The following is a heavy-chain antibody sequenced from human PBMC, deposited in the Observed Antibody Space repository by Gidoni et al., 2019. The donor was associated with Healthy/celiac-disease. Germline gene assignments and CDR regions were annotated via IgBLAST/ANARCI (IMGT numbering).Heavy chain of an antibody. CDR1: GFPFSSYS. CDR2: ISSSSSYI. V-gene: IGHV3-21*01. CDR3: ARDALSTAYYYYGMDV. J-gene: IGHJ6*02. Sequence: EVQLVESGGGLVKPGGSLRLSCAASGFPFSSYSMNWVRQAPGKGLEWVSSISSSSSYIYYADSVKGRFTISRDNAKNSLYLQMNSLRAEDTAVYYCARDALSTAYYYYGMDVWGQGTTVTVSS.